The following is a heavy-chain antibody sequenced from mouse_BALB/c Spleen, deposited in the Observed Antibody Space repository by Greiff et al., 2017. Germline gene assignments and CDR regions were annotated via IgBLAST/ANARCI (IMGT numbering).Heavy chain of an antibody. Sequence: EVKLQESGPGLVKPSQSLSLTCTVTGYSITSDYAWNWIRQFPGNKLEWMGYISYSGSTSYNPSLKSRISITRDTSKNQFFLQLNSVTTEDTATYYCARSELFYWYFDVWGAGTTVTVSS. CDR2: ISYSGST. J-gene: IGHJ1*01. D-gene: IGHD4-1*01. CDR3: ARSELFYWYFDV. V-gene: IGHV3-2*02. CDR1: GYSITSDYA.